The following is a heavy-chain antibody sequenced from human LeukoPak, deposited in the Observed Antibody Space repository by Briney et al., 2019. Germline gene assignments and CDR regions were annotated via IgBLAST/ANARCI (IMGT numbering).Heavy chain of an antibody. CDR3: AREDAGYYYYMDV. CDR2: ISGSGGST. J-gene: IGHJ6*03. Sequence: GGSLRLSCEASGFTFTSYGMSWVRQAPGKGLEWVSAISGSGGSTYYADSVKGRLIISRDNSKNTLYLQMNSLRAEDTAVYYCAREDAGYYYYMDVWGKGTTVTVSS. V-gene: IGHV3-23*01. CDR1: GFTFTSYG.